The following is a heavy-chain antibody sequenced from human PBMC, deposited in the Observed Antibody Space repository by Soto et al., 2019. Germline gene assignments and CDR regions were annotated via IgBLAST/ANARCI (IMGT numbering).Heavy chain of an antibody. CDR1: GVTCVDLG. D-gene: IGHD5-18*01. J-gene: IGHJ4*02. CDR2: INNDGTST. V-gene: IGHV3-74*01. Sequence: CGSHRLRYGAAGVTCVDLGVRWVRKAPGKGLVWISRINNDGTSTNYADSVKGRFTVSRDNAKKTMSLQMNSLRAEDTAVYYCASWRGGYTYGLDHWGQGTPVTVSS. CDR3: ASWRGGYTYGLDH.